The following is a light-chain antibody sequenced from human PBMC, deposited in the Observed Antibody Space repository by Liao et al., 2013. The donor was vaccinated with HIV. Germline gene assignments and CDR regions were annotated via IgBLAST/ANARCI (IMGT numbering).Light chain of an antibody. J-gene: IGLJ2*01. CDR1: NIGDKG. Sequence: SYVLTQPPSVSVAPGKTARITCGGDNIGDKGVHWYQQKPGQAPTLVIYYDTNRPSGIPERFSGSNSGNTATLTISGTQAMDEADYYCQAWDSSTVVFGGGTKLTVL. V-gene: IGLV3-21*01. CDR2: YDT. CDR3: QAWDSSTVV.